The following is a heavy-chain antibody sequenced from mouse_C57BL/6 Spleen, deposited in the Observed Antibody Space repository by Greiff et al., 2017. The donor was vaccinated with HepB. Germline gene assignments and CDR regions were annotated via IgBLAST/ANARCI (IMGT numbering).Heavy chain of an antibody. V-gene: IGHV1-82*01. CDR1: GYAFSSSW. CDR3: AREGDWALFDY. Sequence: VQLVESGPELVKPGASVKISCKASGYAFSSSWMNWVKQRPGKGLEWIGRIYPGDGDTNYNGKFKGKATLTADKSSSTAYMQLSSLTSEDSAVYFCAREGDWALFDYWGQGTTLTVSS. CDR2: IYPGDGDT. J-gene: IGHJ2*01. D-gene: IGHD4-1*01.